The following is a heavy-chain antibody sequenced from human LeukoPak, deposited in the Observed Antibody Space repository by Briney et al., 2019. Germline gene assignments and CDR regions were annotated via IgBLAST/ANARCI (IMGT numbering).Heavy chain of an antibody. D-gene: IGHD2-2*01. CDR2: ISGSAGST. V-gene: IGHV3-23*01. CDR1: GFTFSSYA. J-gene: IGHJ6*02. Sequence: GGSLRLSCAASGFTFSSYAMSWVRQAPGKGLEWVSAISGSAGSTYYADSVKGRFTISRDNSKNTLYLQMNSLRAEDTAVYYCAKAGKDIVVVPAANSPSYGMDVWGQGTTVTVSS. CDR3: AKAGKDIVVVPAANSPSYGMDV.